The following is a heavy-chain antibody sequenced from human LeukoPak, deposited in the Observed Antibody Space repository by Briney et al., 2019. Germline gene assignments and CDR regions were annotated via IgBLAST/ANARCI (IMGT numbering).Heavy chain of an antibody. CDR1: GGSFSGYY. CDR2: INHSGST. D-gene: IGHD6-19*01. CDR3: ASLSGWYEGYYYYYGMDV. Sequence: SETLSLTCAAYGGSFSGYYWSWIRQPPGKGLEWIGEINHSGSTNYNPSLKSRVTISVDTSKNQFSLKLSSVTAADTAVYYCASLSGWYEGYYYYYGMDVWGQGTTVTVSS. J-gene: IGHJ6*02. V-gene: IGHV4-34*01.